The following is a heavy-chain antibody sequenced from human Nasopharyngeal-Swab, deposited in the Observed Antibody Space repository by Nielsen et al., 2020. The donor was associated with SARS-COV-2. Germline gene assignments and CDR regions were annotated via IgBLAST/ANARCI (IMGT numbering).Heavy chain of an antibody. CDR1: GFTLRKYV. Sequence: GESLKISCTASGFTLRKYVMYWVRQAPGMGLEWVASISYDGNYKSYADSVKGRFTVSRDDSENTLYLQVSSLKTEDTAVYYCARGTGHGAFDIWGQGTMVTVSS. CDR3: ARGTGHGAFDI. V-gene: IGHV3-30-3*01. J-gene: IGHJ3*02. CDR2: ISYDGNYK. D-gene: IGHD3/OR15-3a*01.